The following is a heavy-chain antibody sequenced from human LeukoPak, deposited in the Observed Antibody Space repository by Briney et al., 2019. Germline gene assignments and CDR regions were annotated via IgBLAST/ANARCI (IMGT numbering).Heavy chain of an antibody. CDR1: GGTFSSYA. CDR3: ARDLRANSDAFDI. V-gene: IGHV1-69*04. Sequence: ASVKVSCKASGGTFSSYAISWVRQAPGQGLEWMGRIIPILGIANYAQKFQGRATITADKSTSTAYMELSSLRSEDTAVYYCARDLRANSDAFDIWGQGTMVTVSS. D-gene: IGHD4/OR15-4a*01. J-gene: IGHJ3*02. CDR2: IIPILGIA.